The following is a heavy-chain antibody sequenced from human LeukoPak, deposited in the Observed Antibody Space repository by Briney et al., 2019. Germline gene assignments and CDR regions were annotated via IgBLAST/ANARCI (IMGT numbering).Heavy chain of an antibody. CDR2: IIPIFGTA. D-gene: IGHD6-6*01. J-gene: IGHJ6*03. V-gene: IGHV1-69*05. CDR1: GGTFSSYA. Sequence: GASVKVSCKASGGTFSSYAISWVRQAPGQGLEWMGGIIPIFGTANYAQKFQGRVTITTDESTSTAYMELSSLRSEDTAVYYCARDIAAPDYYYYMDVWGKGTTVTVSS. CDR3: ARDIAAPDYYYYMDV.